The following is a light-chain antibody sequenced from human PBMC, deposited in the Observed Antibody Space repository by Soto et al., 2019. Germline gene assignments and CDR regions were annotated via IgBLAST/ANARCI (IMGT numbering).Light chain of an antibody. V-gene: IGKV3-11*01. CDR3: QQRTNWPPT. CDR2: DAS. CDR1: RSVSSY. Sequence: EIVLTDSRSTLSLSPVERATLSCRAGRSVSSYLSLYQQKPGQAPRLLIYDASDRAAGIPARFSGSGSGTDFTLTISSLEPEDFAVYYCQQRTNWPPTFGGGTKVDIK. J-gene: IGKJ4*01.